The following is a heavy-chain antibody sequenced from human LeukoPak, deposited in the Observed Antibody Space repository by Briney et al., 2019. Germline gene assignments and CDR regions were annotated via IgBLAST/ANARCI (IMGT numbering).Heavy chain of an antibody. CDR2: ISGSGGST. D-gene: IGHD3-3*01. V-gene: IGHV3-23*01. CDR3: AKDPGGLRYDFWSGYYSCWFDP. Sequence: PGGSLRLSCAASGFTFSSYAMSWVRQAPGKGLEWVSAISGSGGSTYYADSVKGRFTISRDNSKNTLYLQMNSLRAEHTAVYYCAKDPGGLRYDFWSGYYSCWFDPWGQGTLVTVSS. CDR1: GFTFSSYA. J-gene: IGHJ5*02.